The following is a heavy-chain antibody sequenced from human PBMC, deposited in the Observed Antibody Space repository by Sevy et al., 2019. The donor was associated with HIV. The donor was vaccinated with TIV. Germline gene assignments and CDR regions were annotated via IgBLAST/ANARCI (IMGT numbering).Heavy chain of an antibody. CDR2: IRSKAYGGTT. Sequence: GGSLRLSCTASGFTFGDYAMSWFRQAPGKGLEWVGFIRSKAYGGTTEYAASVKGRFTISRDDSKSIAYLQMNSLKTEDTAVYYCTRGRTIFGVVSYGKWFDPWGQGTLVTVSS. CDR1: GFTFGDYA. J-gene: IGHJ5*02. V-gene: IGHV3-49*03. D-gene: IGHD3-3*01. CDR3: TRGRTIFGVVSYGKWFDP.